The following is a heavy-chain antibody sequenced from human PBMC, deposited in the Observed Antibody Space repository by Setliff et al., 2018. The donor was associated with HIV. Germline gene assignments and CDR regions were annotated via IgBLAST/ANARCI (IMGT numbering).Heavy chain of an antibody. D-gene: IGHD2-21*02. CDR2: IYYSGST. J-gene: IGHJ6*03. CDR3: ARDLASCGADCDYYMDV. CDR1: GGSISNYY. V-gene: IGHV4-59*12. Sequence: PSETLSLTCTVSGGSISNYYWSWIRQPPGKGLEWIGYIYYSGSTTYNPSLESRVTISIDTSKNQFSLKLSSVTAADTAVYYCARDLASCGADCDYYMDVWGRGITVTVSS.